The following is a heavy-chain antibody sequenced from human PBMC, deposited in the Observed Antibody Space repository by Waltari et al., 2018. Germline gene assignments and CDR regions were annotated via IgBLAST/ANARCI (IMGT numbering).Heavy chain of an antibody. D-gene: IGHD3-3*01. CDR1: VFTFRNYW. Sequence: EVHLVDSGGDLVQPGGSLRLSCAASVFTFRNYWMSWARQAPGKVLDWVGNIKPDGGDKYYADSVKGRFIISRDNTKNSLYLQMNSLRVEDTAVYYCTRGDFWGQGTLVTVSS. J-gene: IGHJ4*02. V-gene: IGHV3-7*01. CDR3: TRGDF. CDR2: IKPDGGDK.